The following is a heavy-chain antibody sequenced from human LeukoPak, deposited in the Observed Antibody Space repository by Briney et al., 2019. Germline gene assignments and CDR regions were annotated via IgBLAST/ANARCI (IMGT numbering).Heavy chain of an antibody. CDR3: AGDSDTATGAFDI. D-gene: IGHD5-18*01. CDR1: GYTFTGYY. J-gene: IGHJ3*02. CDR2: INPNSGGT. Sequence: ASVKVSCKASGYTFTGYYMHWVRQAPGQGLEWMGWINPNSGGTNYAQKFQGRVTMTRDTSISTAYMELSRLRSDDTAVYYCAGDSDTATGAFDIWGQGTMVTVSS. V-gene: IGHV1-2*02.